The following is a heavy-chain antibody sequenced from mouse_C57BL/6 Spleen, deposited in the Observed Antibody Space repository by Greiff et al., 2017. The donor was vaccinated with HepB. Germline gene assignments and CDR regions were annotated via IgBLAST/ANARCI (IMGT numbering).Heavy chain of an antibody. V-gene: IGHV1-80*01. J-gene: IGHJ1*03. CDR2: IYPGDGDT. Sequence: VKLQESGAELVKPGASVKISCKASGYAFSSYWMNWVKQRPGKGLEWIGQIYPGDGDTNYNGKFKGKATLTADKSSSTAYMQLSSLTSEDSAVYFCARPMVTTSYWYFDVWGTGTTVTVSS. CDR3: ARPMVTTSYWYFDV. D-gene: IGHD2-2*01. CDR1: GYAFSSYW.